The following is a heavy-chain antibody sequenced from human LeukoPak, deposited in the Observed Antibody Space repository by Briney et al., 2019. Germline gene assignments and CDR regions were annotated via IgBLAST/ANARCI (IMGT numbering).Heavy chain of an antibody. D-gene: IGHD6-13*01. V-gene: IGHV3-21*01. CDR1: GFTFSSYS. Sequence: GGSLRLSCAASGFTFSSYSMNWVRQAPGKGLEWVSSISNSHTYIYYSDSVKGRFTISRDNGRNSLFLQMNSLRADDTAVYYCARYVAAVGVDYWGQGTLVTVSS. CDR3: ARYVAAVGVDY. J-gene: IGHJ4*02. CDR2: ISNSHTYI.